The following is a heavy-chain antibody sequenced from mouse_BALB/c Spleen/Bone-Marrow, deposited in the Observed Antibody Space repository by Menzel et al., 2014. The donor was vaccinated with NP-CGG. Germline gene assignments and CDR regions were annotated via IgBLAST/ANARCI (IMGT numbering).Heavy chain of an antibody. CDR3: ARNKDTTVGDY. CDR1: GFSLTSYG. V-gene: IGHV2-2*02. CDR2: IWSGGST. Sequence: QVQLKESGPGLVQPSQSLSITCTVSGFSLTSYGVHWVRQSPGKGLEWLGVIWSGGSTDYNAAFISRLSISKDNSKSQVFFKMNSLQANDTAIYYCARNKDTTVGDYWGQGTTLTVPS. J-gene: IGHJ2*01. D-gene: IGHD1-1*01.